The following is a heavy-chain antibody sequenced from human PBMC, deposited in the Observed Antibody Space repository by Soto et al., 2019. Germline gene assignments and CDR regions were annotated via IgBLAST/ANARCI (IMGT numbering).Heavy chain of an antibody. CDR2: ISAYNGNT. J-gene: IGHJ4*02. D-gene: IGHD1-26*01. CDR3: ARDREDGSDY. V-gene: IGHV1-18*01. Sequence: WASVKVACTGSVYTFTSDCISWVRQAPGQGLEWMGWISAYNGNTNYAQKLQGRVTMTTDTSTSTAYMELRSLRSDDTAVYYCARDREDGSDYWGQGTLVTVSS. CDR1: VYTFTSDC.